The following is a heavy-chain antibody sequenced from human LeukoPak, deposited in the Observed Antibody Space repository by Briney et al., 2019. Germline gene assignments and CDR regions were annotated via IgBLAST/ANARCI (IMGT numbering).Heavy chain of an antibody. CDR3: AKSGMQQTYFDY. J-gene: IGHJ4*02. D-gene: IGHD6-13*01. CDR2: MNPNSGNT. CDR1: GGTFSSYA. Sequence: ASVKVSCKASGGTFSSYAISWVRQAPGQGLEWMGWMNPNSGNTGYAQKFQGRVTMTRNTSISTAYMELSSLRSEDTAVYYCAKSGMQQTYFDYWGQGTLVTVSS. V-gene: IGHV1-8*02.